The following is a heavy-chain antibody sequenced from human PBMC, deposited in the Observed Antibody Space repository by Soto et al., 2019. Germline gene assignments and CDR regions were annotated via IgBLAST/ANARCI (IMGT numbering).Heavy chain of an antibody. CDR1: GFTFSSYA. V-gene: IGHV3-23*01. Sequence: ASGGGFAQPGGSLRLSCAASGFTFSSYAMHWVRQAPGRGLEWVSTISGSGTNIYYADSVQGRFTISRDNSQNTLFLQMTSLRVDDAATYYCAKDGFGGASDYWGQGTHVTVSS. J-gene: IGHJ4*02. D-gene: IGHD3-3*01. CDR2: ISGSGTNI. CDR3: AKDGFGGASDY.